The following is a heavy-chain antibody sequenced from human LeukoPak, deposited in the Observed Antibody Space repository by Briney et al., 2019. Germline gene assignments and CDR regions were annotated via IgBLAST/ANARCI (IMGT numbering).Heavy chain of an antibody. D-gene: IGHD1-26*01. Sequence: QAGGSLRLSCAASGFIFSSYGMHWVRQAPGKGLEWVAFIRYDGNNKYYADSVKGRFTISRDNSKDTLYLQMTRLRAEDTAVYYCAKVPGSYSPHWGQGTLVTVSS. J-gene: IGHJ1*01. CDR3: AKVPGSYSPH. CDR1: GFIFSSYG. CDR2: IRYDGNNK. V-gene: IGHV3-30*02.